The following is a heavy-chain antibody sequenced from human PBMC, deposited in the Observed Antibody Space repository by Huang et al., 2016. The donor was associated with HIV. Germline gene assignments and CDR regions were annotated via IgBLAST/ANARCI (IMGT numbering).Heavy chain of an antibody. J-gene: IGHJ4*02. Sequence: QITLKESGPTLVNPTQNLTLTCTFSGFSLSTDGMGVGWTRQPPGTALVWLALVFWEDDKRYSPSLRSKRTISKDTYKKQVVLKMNNMDPVDTATYYCARSAYNTDDYYFRMRFDFWGQGTLVTVSS. CDR1: GFSLSTDGMG. D-gene: IGHD3-22*01. V-gene: IGHV2-5*02. CDR3: ARSAYNTDDYYFRMRFDF. CDR2: VFWEDDK.